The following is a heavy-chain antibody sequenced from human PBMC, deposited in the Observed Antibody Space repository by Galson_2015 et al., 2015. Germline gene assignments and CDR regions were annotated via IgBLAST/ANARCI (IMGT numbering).Heavy chain of an antibody. CDR3: AKSGVIAVAGTTNFDC. CDR2: ISGSGNST. V-gene: IGHV3-23*01. CDR1: GFTLSSYA. D-gene: IGHD6-19*01. Sequence: SLRLSCAASGFTLSSYAMSWARQAPGKGLEWVSGISGSGNSTYYADSVKGRFTISRDNSYDTLYLQMNSLRAEDTAVYYCAKSGVIAVAGTTNFDCWGQGTLVTVSS. J-gene: IGHJ4*02.